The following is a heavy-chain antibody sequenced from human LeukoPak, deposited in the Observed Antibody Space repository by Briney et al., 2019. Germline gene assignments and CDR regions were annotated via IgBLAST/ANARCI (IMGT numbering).Heavy chain of an antibody. V-gene: IGHV1-2*02. CDR1: GYTFTGYY. Sequence: ASVTVSCKASGYTFTGYYMHWVRQAPGQGLEWMGWINPNSGGTNYAQKFQGRVTMTRDTSISTAYMELSRLRSDDTAVYYCARRVSSGWYFDYWGQGTLVTVSS. CDR3: ARRVSSGWYFDY. J-gene: IGHJ4*02. D-gene: IGHD6-19*01. CDR2: INPNSGGT.